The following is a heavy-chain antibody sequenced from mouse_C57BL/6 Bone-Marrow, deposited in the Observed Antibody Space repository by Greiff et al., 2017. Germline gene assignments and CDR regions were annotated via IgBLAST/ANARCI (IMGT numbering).Heavy chain of an antibody. CDR3: TRAHYYGSSYWYFDV. J-gene: IGHJ1*03. V-gene: IGHV5-9-1*02. CDR2: ISSGGDYI. Sequence: DVKLVESGEGLVKPGGSLKLSCAASGFTFSSYAMSWVRQTPEKRLEWVAYISSGGDYIYYADTVKGRFTISRDNARNTLYLQMSSLKSEDTAMYYCTRAHYYGSSYWYFDVWGTGTTVTVSS. D-gene: IGHD1-1*01. CDR1: GFTFSSYA.